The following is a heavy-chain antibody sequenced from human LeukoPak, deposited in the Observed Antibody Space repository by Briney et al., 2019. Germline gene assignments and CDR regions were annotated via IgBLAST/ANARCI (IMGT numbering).Heavy chain of an antibody. D-gene: IGHD3-22*01. CDR1: GFTYSSYE. CDR3: AKYLDSSGPYYFDY. Sequence: AGGSLRLSCAASGFTYSSYEMNWVRQAPGKGLEWVSYISSSGSTIHYADSVKGRFTISRDNSKNTLYLQMNSLRAEDTAVYYCAKYLDSSGPYYFDYWGQGTLVTVSS. J-gene: IGHJ4*02. V-gene: IGHV3-48*03. CDR2: ISSSGSTI.